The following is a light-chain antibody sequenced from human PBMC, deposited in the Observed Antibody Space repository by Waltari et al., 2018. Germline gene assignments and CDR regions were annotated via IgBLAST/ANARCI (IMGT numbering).Light chain of an antibody. CDR2: KAS. Sequence: DIQMTQSPSTLSASVGDRVTITCRASQNINYWLAWYQQKPGKAPNLLIYKASSLESGFPSRFSGSGSGTEFTLTISSLQPGDFATYYCQQYNSFPWTFGQGTKVEIK. V-gene: IGKV1-5*03. CDR1: QNINYW. CDR3: QQYNSFPWT. J-gene: IGKJ1*01.